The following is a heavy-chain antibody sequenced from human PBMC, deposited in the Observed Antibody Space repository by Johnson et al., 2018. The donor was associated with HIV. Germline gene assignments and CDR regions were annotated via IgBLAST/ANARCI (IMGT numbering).Heavy chain of an antibody. Sequence: QVQLVESGGGVVQPGRSLRLSCAASGFTFSSYAMHWVRQAPGKGLEWVAVISYDGSNKYYADSVKGRFTISRDNSKNTLYLQMNSLRPEDTALYYCAKDPPGSWGQGTMVTVSS. V-gene: IGHV3-30*04. CDR2: ISYDGSNK. CDR1: GFTFSSYA. D-gene: IGHD1-26*01. CDR3: AKDPPGS. J-gene: IGHJ3*01.